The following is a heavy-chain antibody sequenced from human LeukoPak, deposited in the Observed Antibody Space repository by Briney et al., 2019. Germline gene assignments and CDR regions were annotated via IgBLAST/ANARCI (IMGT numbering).Heavy chain of an antibody. D-gene: IGHD6-19*01. V-gene: IGHV3-33*08. CDR1: GFTFSSYG. Sequence: GGSLRLSCAASGFTFSSYGMHWVRQAPGKGLEWVAVIWYGGSNKYYADSVKGRFTISRDNSKNTLYLQMNSLRAEDTAVYYCAVGWYAYYFDYWGQGTLVTVSS. CDR2: IWYGGSNK. CDR3: AVGWYAYYFDY. J-gene: IGHJ4*02.